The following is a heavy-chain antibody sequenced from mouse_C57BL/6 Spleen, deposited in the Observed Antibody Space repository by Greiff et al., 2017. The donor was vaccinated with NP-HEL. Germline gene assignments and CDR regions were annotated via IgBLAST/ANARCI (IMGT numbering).Heavy chain of an antibody. J-gene: IGHJ4*01. CDR1: GYTFTSYT. CDR3: ARAGRGSSVGWHYYAMDY. V-gene: IGHV1-4*01. CDR2: INPSSGYT. D-gene: IGHD1-1*02. Sequence: VQLQQSGAELARPGASVKMSCKASGYTFTSYTMHWVKQRPGQGLEWIGYINPSSGYTKYNQKFKDKATLTADKSSSTAYMQLSSLTSEDSAVYYFARAGRGSSVGWHYYAMDYWGQGTSVTVSS.